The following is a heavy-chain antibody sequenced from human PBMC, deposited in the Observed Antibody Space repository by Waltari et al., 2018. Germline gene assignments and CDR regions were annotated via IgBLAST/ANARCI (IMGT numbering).Heavy chain of an antibody. CDR3: ARGKIRLTTGGDYFFDP. Sequence: HWVRQAPGQNLEWMGWINAANGDTRYSEKFQDRLTITRDTYASTAYMELSSLKSQDTAVYYCARGKIRLTTGGDYFFDPWGQGTLVTVS. CDR2: INAANGDT. D-gene: IGHD4-17*01. V-gene: IGHV1-3*01. J-gene: IGHJ5*02.